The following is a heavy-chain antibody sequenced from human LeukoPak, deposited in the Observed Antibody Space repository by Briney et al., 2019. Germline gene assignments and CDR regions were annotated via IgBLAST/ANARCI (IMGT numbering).Heavy chain of an antibody. Sequence: ASVKASCKASVSTFTSYYMHWVRQAPGQGLEWMGIINPSGGSTSYAQKFQGRVTMTRDTSTSTVYMELSSLRSEDTAVYYCARGSGITIFGVVKNWFDPWGQGTLVTVSS. CDR2: INPSGGST. CDR3: ARGSGITIFGVVKNWFDP. D-gene: IGHD3-3*01. V-gene: IGHV1-46*01. J-gene: IGHJ5*02. CDR1: VSTFTSYY.